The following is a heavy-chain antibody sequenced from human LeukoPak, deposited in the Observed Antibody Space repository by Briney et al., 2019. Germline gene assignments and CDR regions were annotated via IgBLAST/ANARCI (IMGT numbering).Heavy chain of an antibody. D-gene: IGHD3-22*01. Sequence: PGGSLRLSCAASGLTFSSYSMNWVRQAPGKGLEWVSSISSSSSYIYYADSVKGRFTISRDNSKNTLYLQMNSLRAEDTAVYYCARGEYYYDSSGYYSPFDYWGQGTLVTVSS. CDR2: ISSSSSYI. CDR1: GLTFSSYS. CDR3: ARGEYYYDSSGYYSPFDY. V-gene: IGHV3-21*01. J-gene: IGHJ4*02.